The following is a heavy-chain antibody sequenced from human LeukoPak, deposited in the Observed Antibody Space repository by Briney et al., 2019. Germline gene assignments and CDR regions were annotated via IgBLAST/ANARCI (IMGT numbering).Heavy chain of an antibody. D-gene: IGHD6-19*01. V-gene: IGHV6-1*01. Sequence: SQTLSLTCAISGDSVSSNSAAWNWIRQSPSRGLEWLGRIYYRSKWYNDYAAFVKSRITINTDTSKNQFSLQVKSVTPEDTAVYYCAGGTRYSSGWTFDYWGQGTLVTVSS. J-gene: IGHJ4*02. CDR2: IYYRSKWYN. CDR1: GDSVSSNSAA. CDR3: AGGTRYSSGWTFDY.